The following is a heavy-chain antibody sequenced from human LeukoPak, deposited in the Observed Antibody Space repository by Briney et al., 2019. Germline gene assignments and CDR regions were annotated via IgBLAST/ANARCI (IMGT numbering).Heavy chain of an antibody. J-gene: IGHJ6*02. CDR3: ARGLLYYYGSGSYYRVYYYYGMDV. Sequence: WETLSLTCAVYGGSFSGYYWSWIRQPPGKGLEWIGEINHSGSTNYNPSLKSRVTISVDTSKNQFSLKLSSVTAADTAVYYCARGLLYYYGSGSYYRVYYYYGMDVWGQGTTVTVSS. D-gene: IGHD3-10*01. CDR1: GGSFSGYY. V-gene: IGHV4-34*01. CDR2: INHSGST.